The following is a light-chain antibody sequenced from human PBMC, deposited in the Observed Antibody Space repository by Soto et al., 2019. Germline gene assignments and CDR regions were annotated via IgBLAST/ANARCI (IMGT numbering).Light chain of an antibody. CDR3: QSYDSSLSGWV. V-gene: IGLV1-40*01. J-gene: IGLJ3*02. Sequence: QSVLTQPPSVSGAPGKRVTISCTGSSSNIGAGYDVHWYQQLPGTAPKLLIYGNSNRPSGVPDRLSGSKSGTSASLAITGLQADDEADYYCQSYDSSLSGWVFCGGTKLTVL. CDR2: GNS. CDR1: SSNIGAGYD.